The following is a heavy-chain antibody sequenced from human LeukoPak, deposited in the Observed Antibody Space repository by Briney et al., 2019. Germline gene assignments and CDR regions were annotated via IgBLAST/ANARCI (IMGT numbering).Heavy chain of an antibody. CDR2: ISTNTGNP. J-gene: IGHJ6*03. V-gene: IGHV7-4-1*02. D-gene: IGHD2-15*01. Sequence: ASVKVSCKSSGYTFTSYAMNWVRQAPGQGLEWMGWISTNTGNPTYAQGFTGRFVFSLDTSVSTAYLQISSLKAEDTAVYYCARKSVAATPRDIVYQYSYMDVWGKGTKVTVSS. CDR3: ARKSVAATPRDIVYQYSYMDV. CDR1: GYTFTSYA.